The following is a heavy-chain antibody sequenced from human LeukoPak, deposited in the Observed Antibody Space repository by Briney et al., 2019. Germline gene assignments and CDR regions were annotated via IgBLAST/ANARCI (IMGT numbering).Heavy chain of an antibody. CDR3: ARGSDFDWLLLKLGYYYYYMDV. J-gene: IGHJ6*03. V-gene: IGHV4-34*01. D-gene: IGHD3-9*01. CDR2: INHSGST. Sequence: SSETLSLTCAVYGGSFSGYYWSWIRQPPGKGLEWIGEINHSGSTNYNPSLKSRVTISVDTSKNQFSLKLSSVTAADTAVYYCARGSDFDWLLLKLGYYYYYMDVWGKGTTVTVSS. CDR1: GGSFSGYY.